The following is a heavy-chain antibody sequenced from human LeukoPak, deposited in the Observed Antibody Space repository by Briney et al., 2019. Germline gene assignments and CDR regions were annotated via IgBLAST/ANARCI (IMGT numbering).Heavy chain of an antibody. V-gene: IGHV1-69*01. CDR1: GGTFSSYA. CDR2: IIPIFGTA. Sequence: GASVKVSCKASGGTFSSYAISWVRQAPGQGLEWMGGIIPIFGTANYAQKFQGRVTITANESTTTASMDLSSLRSEDTAVYYCASGGPGVNYYDSSGYYLYYFDYWGQGTLVTVSS. J-gene: IGHJ4*02. D-gene: IGHD3-22*01. CDR3: ASGGPGVNYYDSSGYYLYYFDY.